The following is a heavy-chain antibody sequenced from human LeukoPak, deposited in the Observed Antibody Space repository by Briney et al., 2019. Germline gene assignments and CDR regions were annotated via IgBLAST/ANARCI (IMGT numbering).Heavy chain of an antibody. CDR3: ARVHVVVPAAIQVDWFDP. V-gene: IGHV1-18*01. CDR1: GYTFTSYG. D-gene: IGHD2-2*02. J-gene: IGHJ5*02. CDR2: ISAYNGNT. Sequence: GASVKVSCKASGYTFTSYGISWVRQAPGQGLEWMGWISAYNGNTSYAQKLQGRVTMTTDTSTSTAYVELRSLRSDDTAVYYCARVHVVVPAAIQVDWFDPWGQGTLVTVSS.